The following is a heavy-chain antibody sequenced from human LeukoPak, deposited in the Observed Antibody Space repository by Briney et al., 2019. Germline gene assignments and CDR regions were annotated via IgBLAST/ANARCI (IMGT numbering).Heavy chain of an antibody. CDR1: GGSISNYY. J-gene: IGHJ4*02. CDR3: AREDPLTAHFDY. D-gene: IGHD2-21*02. Sequence: SETLSLTCTVSGGSISNYYWSWIRQPPGKGLEWIGYIHYSGATNYNPSLKSRVSISIDTPRNQFSPSLSSVTAADTAVYYCAREDPLTAHFDYWGQGTLVTVSS. CDR2: IHYSGAT. V-gene: IGHV4-59*01.